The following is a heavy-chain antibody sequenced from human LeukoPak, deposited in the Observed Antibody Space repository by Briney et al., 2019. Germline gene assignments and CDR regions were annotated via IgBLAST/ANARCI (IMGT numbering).Heavy chain of an antibody. CDR2: INHGGST. J-gene: IGHJ1*01. CDR3: ARYLDYGGNSRVFQH. CDR1: GGSLSAYY. D-gene: IGHD4-23*01. Sequence: ASGTLSLTCAVYGGSLSAYYWTWIRQPPGKGLEWIGEINHGGSTNYNPSLKSRVTISIDTSKNQFSLKLSSVTAADTAFYYCARYLDYGGNSRVFQHWGQGTLVTVSS. V-gene: IGHV4-34*01.